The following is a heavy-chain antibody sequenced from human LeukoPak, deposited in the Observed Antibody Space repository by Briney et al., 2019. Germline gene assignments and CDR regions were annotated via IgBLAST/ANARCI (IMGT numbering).Heavy chain of an antibody. V-gene: IGHV3-30*02. CDR1: GFIFSGYG. CDR3: ANQEFCSSTSCEYFQH. J-gene: IGHJ1*01. CDR2: IQYDGGNK. Sequence: GGSLRLSCAASGFIFSGYGMHWVRQAPGKGLEWVAFIQYDGGNKFYADSVKGRFTISRDNSKNTLYLQMNSLRAEDTAVYYCANQEFCSSTSCEYFQHWGQGTLVTVSS. D-gene: IGHD2-2*01.